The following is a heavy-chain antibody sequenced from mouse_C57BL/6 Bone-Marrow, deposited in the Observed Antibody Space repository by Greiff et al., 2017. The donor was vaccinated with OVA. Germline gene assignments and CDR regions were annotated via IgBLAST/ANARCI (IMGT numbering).Heavy chain of an antibody. CDR2: IDPETGGT. CDR3: TRSNYYYGSSIYWYFDV. Sequence: SGAELVRPGASVTLSCKASGYTFTDYEMHWVKQTPVHGLEWIGAIDPETGGTAYNQKFKGKAILTADKSSSTAYMELRSLTSEDSAVYYCTRSNYYYGSSIYWYFDVWGTGTTVTVSS. J-gene: IGHJ1*03. V-gene: IGHV1-15*01. D-gene: IGHD1-1*01. CDR1: GYTFTDYE.